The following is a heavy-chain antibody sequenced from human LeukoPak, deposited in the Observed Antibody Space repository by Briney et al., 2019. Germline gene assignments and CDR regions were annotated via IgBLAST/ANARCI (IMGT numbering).Heavy chain of an antibody. J-gene: IGHJ5*02. V-gene: IGHV1-18*01. CDR1: GYMFTSYG. D-gene: IGHD2-8*01. CDR2: ISTNTGNT. CDR3: VRDIQWRFDP. Sequence: ASVKVSCKASGYMFTSYGISWVRQAPGQGLEWMGWISTNTGNTNYAQRLQGRVTMTTDTSTSTAYMELRSLRSDDTAIYYCVRDIQWRFDPWGQGTLVTVSS.